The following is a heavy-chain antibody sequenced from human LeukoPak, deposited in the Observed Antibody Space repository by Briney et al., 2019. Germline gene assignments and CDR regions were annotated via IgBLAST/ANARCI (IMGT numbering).Heavy chain of an antibody. Sequence: ASVKVSCKASGYTFTSYGISWVRQAPGQGLEWMGWLNPNSGDTVYAQKLQGRLTITRTTSISTAYMELSSLRSEDTAVYYCARVSSGWYGYPFDYWGQGTLVTVSS. J-gene: IGHJ4*02. V-gene: IGHV1-8*03. CDR3: ARVSSGWYGYPFDY. D-gene: IGHD6-19*01. CDR1: GYTFTSYG. CDR2: LNPNSGDT.